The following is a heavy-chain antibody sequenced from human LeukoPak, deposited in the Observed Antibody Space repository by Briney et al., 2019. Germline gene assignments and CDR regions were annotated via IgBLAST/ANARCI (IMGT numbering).Heavy chain of an antibody. D-gene: IGHD2-8*02. V-gene: IGHV3-21*01. CDR1: GFALKSYS. CDR3: ARVAVSGPTGWFDS. Sequence: GGSLRLSCAGSGFALKSYSLSWVRQAPGKGLEWVSSISSTSAYIYYADSVKGRFTISRDNVDNVVYLQMDSLGAEDTAVYYCARVAVSGPTGWFDSWGQGTLVIVSS. J-gene: IGHJ5*01. CDR2: ISSTSAYI.